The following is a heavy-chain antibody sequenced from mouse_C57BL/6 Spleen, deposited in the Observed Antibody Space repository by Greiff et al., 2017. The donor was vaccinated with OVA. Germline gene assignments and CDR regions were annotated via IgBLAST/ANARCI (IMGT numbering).Heavy chain of an antibody. D-gene: IGHD2-2*01. CDR2: IYSGSGST. V-gene: IGHV1-55*01. J-gene: IGHJ4*01. CDR1: GYTFTSYW. Sequence: QVQLKQPGAELVKPGASVTMSCKASGYTFTSYWITWVKQWPGQGLEWIGDIYSGSGSTNYNEKFKSKATLTVDTSSSTAYMQLSSLTSEDSAVYYCARSEGYYDAMDYWGQGTSVTVSS. CDR3: ARSEGYYDAMDY.